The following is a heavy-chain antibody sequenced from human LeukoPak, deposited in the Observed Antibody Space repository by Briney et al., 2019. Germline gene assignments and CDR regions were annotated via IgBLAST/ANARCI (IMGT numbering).Heavy chain of an antibody. CDR1: GFTFSSYA. J-gene: IGHJ4*02. Sequence: PGGSLRLSCAASGFTFSSYAMSWVRQAPGKGLEWVSYISSSSSTIYYADSVKGRFTISRDNAKNSLYLQMNSLRAEDTAVYYCARDNELYSSSSCFDYWGQGTLVTVSS. D-gene: IGHD6-6*01. CDR3: ARDNELYSSSSCFDY. CDR2: ISSSSSTI. V-gene: IGHV3-48*04.